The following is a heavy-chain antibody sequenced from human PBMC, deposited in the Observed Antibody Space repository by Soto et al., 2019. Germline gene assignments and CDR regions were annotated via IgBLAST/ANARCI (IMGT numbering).Heavy chain of an antibody. Sequence: SETRSLTCAVYGGSFSGYYWSWIRQPPGKGLEWIGEINHSGSTNYNPSLKSRVTISVDTSKNQFSLKLSSVTAADTAVYYCARGLAIFGVVPLYYYGMDVWGQGTTVTVSS. V-gene: IGHV4-34*01. J-gene: IGHJ6*02. CDR2: INHSGST. CDR1: GGSFSGYY. CDR3: ARGLAIFGVVPLYYYGMDV. D-gene: IGHD3-3*01.